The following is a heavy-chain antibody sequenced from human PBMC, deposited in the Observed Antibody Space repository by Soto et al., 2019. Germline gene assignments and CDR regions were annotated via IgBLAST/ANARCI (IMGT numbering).Heavy chain of an antibody. Sequence: QVQLVQSGAEVKKPGASVKVSCKASGYTFTSYDINWVRQATGQGLEWMGWMNPNSGNTGYAQKFQGRVTMTRNTSISTAYMELSSLRSEDTAVYYCARVCVEWLRLPYYYYYMDVWGKGTTVTVSS. J-gene: IGHJ6*03. D-gene: IGHD5-12*01. CDR2: MNPNSGNT. CDR1: GYTFTSYD. CDR3: ARVCVEWLRLPYYYYYMDV. V-gene: IGHV1-8*01.